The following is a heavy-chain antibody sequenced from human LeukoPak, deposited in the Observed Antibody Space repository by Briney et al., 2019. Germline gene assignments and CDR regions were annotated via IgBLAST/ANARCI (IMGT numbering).Heavy chain of an antibody. J-gene: IGHJ5*02. V-gene: IGHV3-9*01. D-gene: IGHD5-12*01. Sequence: GGSLRLSCAASGFTFDDYAMHWVRQAPGKGLEWVSGISWNSGSIGYADSVKGRFTISRDNAKNSLYLQMNSLRAEDTALYYCAKANEGEVATINYNWFDPWGQGTLVTVSS. CDR3: AKANEGEVATINYNWFDP. CDR2: ISWNSGSI. CDR1: GFTFDDYA.